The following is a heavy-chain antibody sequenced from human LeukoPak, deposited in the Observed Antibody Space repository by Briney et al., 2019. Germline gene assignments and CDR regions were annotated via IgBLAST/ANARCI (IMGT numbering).Heavy chain of an antibody. CDR3: ARETLTIFGVVTMTYDYYYGMDV. CDR1: GGSISDFY. CDR2: IYSSGNT. J-gene: IGHJ6*02. Sequence: SETLSLTCSVSGGSISDFYWSWIRQPAGKGLEWIGRIYSSGNTNYNPSLKSRVTMSLDASKNQFSLKLSSVTAEDTAVYYCARETLTIFGVVTMTYDYYYGMDVWGQGTTVTVSS. D-gene: IGHD3-3*01. V-gene: IGHV4-4*07.